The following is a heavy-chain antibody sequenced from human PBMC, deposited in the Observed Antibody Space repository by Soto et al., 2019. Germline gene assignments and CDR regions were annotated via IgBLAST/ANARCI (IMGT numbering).Heavy chain of an antibody. J-gene: IGHJ4*02. CDR3: ARDPPLSNY. D-gene: IGHD3-16*02. CDR2: INHSGSA. CDR1: DESLKGHV. V-gene: IGHV4-34*01. Sequence: SVTMSLSSAVYDESLKGHVGPWIRQTPGKGLQWIGQINHSGSASYNPSLKSRVTISVHTSNSQFSLELSSVTAEDTAVYYCARDPPLSNYWGQGTLVTVSS.